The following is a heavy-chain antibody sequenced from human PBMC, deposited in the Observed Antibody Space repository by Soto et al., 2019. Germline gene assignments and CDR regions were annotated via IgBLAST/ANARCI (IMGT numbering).Heavy chain of an antibody. CDR2: IVLGTT. J-gene: IGHJ4*02. CDR3: TRPRYCSGGRCYNTFDY. V-gene: IGHV1-69*12. Sequence: QVQLVQSGADVKKPGSSVKVSCKASGGTFSTYTISWVRQAPGQGLEWLGGIVLGTTAYAQKFQGRLTITADESTSTACMELSNLRSEDTAVYYCTRPRYCSGGRCYNTFDYWGQGTLVTVSS. D-gene: IGHD2-15*01. CDR1: GGTFSTYT.